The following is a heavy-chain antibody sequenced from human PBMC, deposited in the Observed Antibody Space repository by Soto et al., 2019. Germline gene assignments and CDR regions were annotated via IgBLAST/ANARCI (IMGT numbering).Heavy chain of an antibody. D-gene: IGHD3-16*01. CDR3: ARPGLTTGEPNWFDP. Sequence: QVQLVESGGGVVQPGRSLRLSCAASGFTFSSYGMHWVRQAPGKGLEWVAVIWYDGSNKYYADSVKGRFTISRDNSKNTLYLQMNSLRAEDTAVYYCARPGLTTGEPNWFDPWGQGTLVTVSS. V-gene: IGHV3-33*01. CDR1: GFTFSSYG. J-gene: IGHJ5*02. CDR2: IWYDGSNK.